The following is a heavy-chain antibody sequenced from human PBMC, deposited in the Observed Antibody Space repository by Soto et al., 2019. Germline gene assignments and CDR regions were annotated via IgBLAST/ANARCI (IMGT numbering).Heavy chain of an antibody. CDR3: ARGGLEPFEY. Sequence: EVQLVESGGGLVQSGGSLRFSCAASGFTLGNYWMHWVRQAPGKGLVWVSRINDYGTTINYAESVEGRFIISRDDAKNEVCLQMNNLRAKDSAVYYCARGGLEPFEYWGQGALVTVSS. V-gene: IGHV3-74*01. CDR2: INDYGTTI. CDR1: GFTLGNYW. D-gene: IGHD1-1*01. J-gene: IGHJ4*02.